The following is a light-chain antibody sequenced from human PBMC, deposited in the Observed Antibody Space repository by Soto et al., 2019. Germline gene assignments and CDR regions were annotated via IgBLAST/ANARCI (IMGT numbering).Light chain of an antibody. J-gene: IGLJ1*01. CDR2: EVT. CDR1: TSDVGAYNY. Sequence: QSVLTQPASVSGSPGHLITISCTGTTSDVGAYNYVSWYQLHPGKAPKVIIHEVTNRPSGVSNRFFGSKSGNTASLTISGLRAEDEADYICASYSTITPFVFGSGTKLTVL. CDR3: ASYSTITPFV. V-gene: IGLV2-14*01.